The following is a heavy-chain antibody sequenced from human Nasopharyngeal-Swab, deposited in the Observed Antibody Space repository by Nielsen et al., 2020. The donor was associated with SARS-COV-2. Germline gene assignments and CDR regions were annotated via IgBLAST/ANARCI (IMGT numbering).Heavy chain of an antibody. D-gene: IGHD3-10*01. J-gene: IGHJ3*02. V-gene: IGHV3-73*01. CDR1: GFTFSGSA. CDR3: TRRAESGDDAFDI. CDR2: IRSKANSYAT. Sequence: GSLRLPCAASGFTFSGSAMHWVRQASGKGLEWVGRIRSKANSYATAYAASVKGRFTISRDDSKNTAYLQMNSLKTEDTAVYYCTRRAESGDDAFDIWGQGTMVTVSS.